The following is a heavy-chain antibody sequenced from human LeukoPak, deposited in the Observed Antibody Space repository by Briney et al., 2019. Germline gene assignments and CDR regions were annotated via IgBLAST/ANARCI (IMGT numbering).Heavy chain of an antibody. J-gene: IGHJ6*02. V-gene: IGHV3-7*02. D-gene: IGHD3-10*01. CDR1: GISFSSYW. Sequence: GGSLRLSCAASGISFSSYWMSWVRQAPGKGLEWVANIKRDGSEKYYVDSVKGRFTISRDNAKKSLYLQMNSLRAEDTAVYYCASGAYGMDVWGQGTTVTVSS. CDR2: IKRDGSEK. CDR3: ASGAYGMDV.